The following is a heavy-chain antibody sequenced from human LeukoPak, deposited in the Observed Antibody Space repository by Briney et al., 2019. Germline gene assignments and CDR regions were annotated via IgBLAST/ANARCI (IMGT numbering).Heavy chain of an antibody. CDR1: GYTFTSYY. CDR3: ARGRSYGKFDY. CDR2: INPSGGST. J-gene: IGHJ4*02. V-gene: IGHV1-46*01. D-gene: IGHD2-2*01. Sequence: ASVKVSCKASGYTFTSYYMHWVRQAPGQGLEWMGIINPSGGSTSYAQKFQGRVTMTTDTSTSTAYMELRSLRSDDTAVYYCARGRSYGKFDYWGQGTLVTVSS.